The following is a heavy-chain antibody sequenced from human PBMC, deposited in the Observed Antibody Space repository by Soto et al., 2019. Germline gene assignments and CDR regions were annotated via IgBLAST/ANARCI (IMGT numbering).Heavy chain of an antibody. CDR3: AKSLVPAAIHYGMDV. CDR1: GFTFSSYG. J-gene: IGHJ6*02. V-gene: IGHV3-30*18. Sequence: QVQLVESGGGVVQPGRSLRLSCAASGFTFSSYGMHWVRQAPGKGLEWVAVISYDGSNKYYADSVKGRFTISRVNSKNTLYLQMNSLRAEDTAVYYCAKSLVPAAIHYGMDVWGQGTTVTVSS. CDR2: ISYDGSNK. D-gene: IGHD2-2*01.